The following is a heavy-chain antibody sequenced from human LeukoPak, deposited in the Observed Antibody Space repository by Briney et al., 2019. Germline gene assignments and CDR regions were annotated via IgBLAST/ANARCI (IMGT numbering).Heavy chain of an antibody. D-gene: IGHD3-9*01. CDR2: IIPIFGTA. CDR3: ARNAVLRYFDAHLNWFDP. J-gene: IGHJ5*02. CDR1: GGTFSSYA. Sequence: SVKVSCKASGGTFSSYAISWVRQAPGQGLEWMGGIIPIFGTANYAQKFQGRVTITADESTSTAYMELSSLSAEGTPVCYCARNAVLRYFDAHLNWFDPWGQGTLVTVSS. V-gene: IGHV1-69*13.